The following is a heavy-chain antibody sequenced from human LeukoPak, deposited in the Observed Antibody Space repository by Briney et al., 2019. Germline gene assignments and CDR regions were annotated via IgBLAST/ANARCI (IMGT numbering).Heavy chain of an antibody. J-gene: IGHJ4*02. CDR1: GFTFSNYW. D-gene: IGHD5-18*01. V-gene: IGHV3-7*01. CDR2: IYRDGSET. Sequence: GGCLRLSCAASGFTFSNYWMNWVRQLPGKRPEWVANIYRDGSETHYVDSVKGRFTISRDNAKNLLYLQMNGLRAEDTAVYYCARDPSRGYTYGYGDYWGQGTLVTVSS. CDR3: ARDPSRGYTYGYGDY.